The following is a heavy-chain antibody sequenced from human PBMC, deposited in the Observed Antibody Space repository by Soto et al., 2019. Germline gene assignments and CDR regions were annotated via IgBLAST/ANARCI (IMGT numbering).Heavy chain of an antibody. Sequence: QVQLVESGGGVVQPGRSLRLSCAASGFTFSSYAMHWVRQAPGKGLEWVAVISYDGLNKYYADSVKCRFTISRDNSKNALYLQMNSRRAEDTAVYYCARDPCASSGWYYFDYWGRGTLVTVSS. V-gene: IGHV3-30-3*01. D-gene: IGHD6-19*01. CDR2: ISYDGLNK. J-gene: IGHJ4*02. CDR1: GFTFSSYA. CDR3: ARDPCASSGWYYFDY.